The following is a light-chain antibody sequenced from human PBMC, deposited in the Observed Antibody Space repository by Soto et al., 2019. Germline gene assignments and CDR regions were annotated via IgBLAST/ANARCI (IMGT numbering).Light chain of an antibody. Sequence: QSVLTQPPSVSGAPGQRVTLSCTGSSSNIGAGYDVHWYQQLPGTAPKLLIYGNSNRPSGVPDRFSGSKSGTSASLAITGLQAEDEADYYCQSYDSSLSAPLFGGGTKVTVL. J-gene: IGLJ2*01. CDR2: GNS. V-gene: IGLV1-40*01. CDR3: QSYDSSLSAPL. CDR1: SSNIGAGYD.